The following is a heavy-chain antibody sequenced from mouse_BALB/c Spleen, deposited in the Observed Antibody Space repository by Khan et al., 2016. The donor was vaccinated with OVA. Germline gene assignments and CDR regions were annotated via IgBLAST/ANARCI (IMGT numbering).Heavy chain of an antibody. Sequence: EVQLQQSGPELVKPGASVKISCKTSGYTFPEYTVHWVKQSLGKSLDWIGVINPKNGATAYNQKFKGKATLTVDKSSSTAYMEFRRLTSEDSAVYNCSRDAVRYWGQGTSVTVAS. CDR1: GYTFPEYT. D-gene: IGHD2-14*01. J-gene: IGHJ4*01. CDR3: SRDAVRY. CDR2: INPKNGAT. V-gene: IGHV1-18*01.